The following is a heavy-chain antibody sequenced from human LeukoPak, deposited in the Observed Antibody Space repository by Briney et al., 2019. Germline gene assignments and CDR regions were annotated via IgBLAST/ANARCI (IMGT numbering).Heavy chain of an antibody. CDR2: ISSSSSYI. CDR3: AKGSRITMIVVVKGFDY. J-gene: IGHJ4*02. CDR1: GFTFSSYS. D-gene: IGHD3-22*01. Sequence: PGGSLRLSCAASGFTFSSYSMNWVRQAPGKGLEWVSSISSSSSYIYYADSVKGRFTISRDNAKNSLYLQMNSLRAEDTAVYYCAKGSRITMIVVVKGFDYWGQGTLVTVSS. V-gene: IGHV3-21*04.